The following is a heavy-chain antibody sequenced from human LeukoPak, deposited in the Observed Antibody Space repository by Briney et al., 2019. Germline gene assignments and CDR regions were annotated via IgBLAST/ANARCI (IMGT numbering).Heavy chain of an antibody. CDR1: GFTFNNYG. CDR2: IRYDGSNK. CDR3: AKDRAGYLDCYYMDV. V-gene: IGHV3-30*02. Sequence: GGSLRLSCAASGFTFNNYGFHWVRQAPGKGLEWVAFIRYDGSNKYYADSVKGRFTISRDNSKNTLYLQMNSLRAEDAAVYYCAKDRAGYLDCYYMDVWGKGTTVTISS. J-gene: IGHJ6*03. D-gene: IGHD3-9*01.